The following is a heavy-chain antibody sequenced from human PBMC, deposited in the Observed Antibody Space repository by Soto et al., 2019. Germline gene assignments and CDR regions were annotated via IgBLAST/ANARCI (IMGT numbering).Heavy chain of an antibody. D-gene: IGHD2-15*01. Sequence: ASVKVSCKASGYTFTNYDVTWVRQAPGQGLEWMGGITPNSGNTGYAQKFQGRVSMTRNNSISTAYMELSSLRSDDTAVYYCARGHCSGGSCYLDYWGQGTLVTVSS. CDR1: GYTFTNYD. V-gene: IGHV1-8*01. CDR2: ITPNSGNT. J-gene: IGHJ4*02. CDR3: ARGHCSGGSCYLDY.